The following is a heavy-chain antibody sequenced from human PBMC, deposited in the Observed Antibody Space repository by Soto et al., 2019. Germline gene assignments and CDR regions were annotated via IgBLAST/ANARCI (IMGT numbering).Heavy chain of an antibody. CDR2: IIPIFGTA. CDR3: ARDPFLPSDHGGYFDS. CDR1: GGTFSSYA. V-gene: IGHV1-69*12. Sequence: QVQLVQSGAEVKKPGSSVKVSCKASGGTFSSYAISWVRQAPGQGLEWMGGIIPIFGTANYAQKFQGRVTIAADDSTSTAYMELSSLCSEDTAVYYCARDPFLPSDHGGYFDSWGQGTLVTVSS. D-gene: IGHD4-17*01. J-gene: IGHJ4*02.